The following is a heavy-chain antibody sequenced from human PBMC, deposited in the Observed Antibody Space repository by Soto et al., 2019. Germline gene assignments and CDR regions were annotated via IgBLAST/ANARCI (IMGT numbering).Heavy chain of an antibody. CDR3: ATDPYCGSAPGCSALDV. Sequence: QVQLVQSGAEVKKPGASVKVSCKASGYSFTSSGFSWVRQAPGQGLEWMGWISAYNGNTNYAQKFKERITLTTDTSTSTAYMELGNLRSDDTAVYYCATDPYCGSAPGCSALDVWGQGTTVSVSS. D-gene: IGHD2-21*01. CDR2: ISAYNGNT. J-gene: IGHJ6*02. CDR1: GYSFTSSG. V-gene: IGHV1-18*04.